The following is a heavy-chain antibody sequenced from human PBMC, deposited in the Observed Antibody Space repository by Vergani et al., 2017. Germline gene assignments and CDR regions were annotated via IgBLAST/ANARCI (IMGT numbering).Heavy chain of an antibody. CDR3: ARDRPIAQQQLYYFDY. D-gene: IGHD6-13*01. CDR2: ISAYNGNT. V-gene: IGHV1-18*04. CDR1: GYTFTGYY. Sequence: QVHLVQSGAEVKKPGASVKVSCKASGYTFTGYYMHWVRQAPGQGLEWMGWISAYNGNTNYAQKLQGRVTMTTDTSTSTAYMELRSLRSDDTAVYYCARDRPIAQQQLYYFDYWGQGTLVTVSS. J-gene: IGHJ4*02.